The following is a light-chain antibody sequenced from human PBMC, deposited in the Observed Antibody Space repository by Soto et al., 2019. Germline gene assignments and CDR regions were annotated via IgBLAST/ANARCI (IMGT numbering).Light chain of an antibody. V-gene: IGLV2-14*01. J-gene: IGLJ1*01. CDR2: EVS. Sequence: QSVLTQAASVSGSPGQSITISCTGTSSDVGGYNYVSWYQQHPGKAPKVMIYEVSNRPSGVSNRFSGSKSGNTASLTISGLQAEDEADYYCSSYTSSSTDVFGTGTKLAVL. CDR1: SSDVGGYNY. CDR3: SSYTSSSTDV.